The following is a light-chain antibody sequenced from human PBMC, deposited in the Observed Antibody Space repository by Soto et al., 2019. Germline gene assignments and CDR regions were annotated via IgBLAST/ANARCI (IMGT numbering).Light chain of an antibody. Sequence: DIQMTQSPSSLSVSIGDRVTITCRASQDISNYLAWYQHKPGKVPKLLIYAASTLQSGVPSRFSGSGSGTDFTLTISSLQPEDVATYYCQRYNSAPLFTFGGGTKVEIK. V-gene: IGKV1-27*01. CDR1: QDISNY. CDR3: QRYNSAPLFT. J-gene: IGKJ4*01. CDR2: AAS.